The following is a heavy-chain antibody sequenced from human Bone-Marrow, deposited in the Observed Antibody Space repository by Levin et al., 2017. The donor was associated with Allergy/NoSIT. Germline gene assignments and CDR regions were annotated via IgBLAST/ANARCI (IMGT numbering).Heavy chain of an antibody. Sequence: GGSLRLSCAASGFTFSSYWMHWVRQAPGKGLVWVSRINSDGSSTSYADSVKGRFTISRDNAKNTLYLQMNSLRAEDTAVYYCARVGVFLEWLSTPKHDHYGMDVWGQGTTVTVSS. CDR1: GFTFSSYW. D-gene: IGHD3-3*01. V-gene: IGHV3-74*01. CDR2: INSDGSST. J-gene: IGHJ6*02. CDR3: ARVGVFLEWLSTPKHDHYGMDV.